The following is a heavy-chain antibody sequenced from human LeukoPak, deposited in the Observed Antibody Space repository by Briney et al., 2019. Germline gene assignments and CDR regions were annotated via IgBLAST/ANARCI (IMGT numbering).Heavy chain of an antibody. Sequence: SETLSLTCTVSGGSISSNYWSWIRQPPGKGLEWIGYIYYSGSTNYIPSLKSRVTISVDTSKNQFSLKLSSVTAADTAVYYCARHDLTGEDYFDYWGQGTLVAVSS. CDR3: ARHDLTGEDYFDY. CDR1: GGSISSNY. V-gene: IGHV4-59*08. D-gene: IGHD7-27*01. J-gene: IGHJ4*02. CDR2: IYYSGST.